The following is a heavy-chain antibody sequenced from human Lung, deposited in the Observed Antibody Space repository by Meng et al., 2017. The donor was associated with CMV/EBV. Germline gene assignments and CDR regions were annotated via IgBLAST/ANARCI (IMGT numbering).Heavy chain of an antibody. CDR2: IYTSGTT. Sequence: VQLQESGPGLGKPSETLSLTCTVPGGSISSYYWSWIRQSAGKGLEWIGRIYTSGTTIYNPSLKSRLTLSLDTSKNQFSLKLNSVTAADTAVYYCARAEADTGNFDYWGQGTLVTVSS. CDR1: GGSISSYY. CDR3: ARAEADTGNFDY. D-gene: IGHD6-19*01. J-gene: IGHJ4*02. V-gene: IGHV4-4*07.